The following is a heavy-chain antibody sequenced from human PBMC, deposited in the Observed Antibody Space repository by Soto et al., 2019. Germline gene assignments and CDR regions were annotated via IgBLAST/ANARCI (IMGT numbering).Heavy chain of an antibody. Sequence: GXGPTLVTKTQTLTLTCSFSWFSLSSTGVGLGCVRQPPCDALEWVALSYCNDDKRYSPSLKSRLTITKDTSKNRVILTVINTNPVDPSTYYCAHRAEDSGYFDYWGKGALVTVSS. V-gene: IGHV2-5*01. CDR3: AHRAEDSGYFDY. CDR2: SYCNDDK. D-gene: IGHD3-22*01. J-gene: IGHJ4*02. CDR1: WFSLSSTGVG.